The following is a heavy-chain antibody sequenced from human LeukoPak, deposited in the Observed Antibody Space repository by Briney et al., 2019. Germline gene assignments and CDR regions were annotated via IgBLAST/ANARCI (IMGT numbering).Heavy chain of an antibody. J-gene: IGHJ5*02. CDR2: ISSSSSTI. V-gene: IGHV3-48*02. CDR3: ARGGRSLRFLEWLPPFDP. Sequence: GGSLRLSCAASGFTFSSYSMNWVRQAPGKGLEWVSYISSSSSTIYYADSVKGRFTISRDNAKNSLYLQMNSLRDEDTAVYYCARGGRSLRFLEWLPPFDPWGQGTPVTVSS. CDR1: GFTFSSYS. D-gene: IGHD3-3*01.